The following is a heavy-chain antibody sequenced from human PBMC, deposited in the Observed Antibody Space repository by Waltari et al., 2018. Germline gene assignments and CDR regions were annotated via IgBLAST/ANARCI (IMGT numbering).Heavy chain of an antibody. Sequence: QVQLQESGQGLVKPSQTLSLTCTVSGGSIRSGGYYWRWIRQHQGEGLDWIGYSYYSGITYYNPSLKSLVTISLYPSKNQFSLKLSSLTAADTAVYYCARAKPVQKPGTKTLYYYYMDVWGKGTTVTVSS. CDR3: ARAKPVQKPGTKTLYYYYMDV. CDR2: SYYSGIT. J-gene: IGHJ6*03. D-gene: IGHD2-2*01. V-gene: IGHV4-31*01. CDR1: GGSIRSGGYY.